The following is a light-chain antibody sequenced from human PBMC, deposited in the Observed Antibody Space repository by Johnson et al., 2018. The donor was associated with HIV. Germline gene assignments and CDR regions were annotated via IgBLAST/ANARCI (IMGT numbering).Light chain of an antibody. V-gene: IGLV1-51*02. Sequence: QSVLTQPPSVSAAPGQRVNISCSGHSSNIENYFVSWYQQLPGAAPRLLIYEDYKLPSGIPDRFSGSKSGASATLGITGLQTVDEADYYCGVWDASLSPHYVFGTGTTITVL. CDR3: GVWDASLSPHYV. CDR1: SSNIENYF. J-gene: IGLJ1*01. CDR2: EDY.